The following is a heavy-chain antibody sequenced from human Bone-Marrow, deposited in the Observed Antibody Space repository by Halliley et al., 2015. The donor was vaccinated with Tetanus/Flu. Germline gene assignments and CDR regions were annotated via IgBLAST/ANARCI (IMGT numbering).Heavy chain of an antibody. V-gene: IGHV3-30*14. CDR3: ANGFTSQYSNAWYVDL. D-gene: IGHD6-19*01. J-gene: IGHJ5*02. Sequence: AVISNDGNKKYYADSLKGRFPISRDNSKNTLYLQMNSLRADDTAVYYCANGFTSQYSNAWYVDLWGQGTLVTVSS. CDR2: ISNDGNKK.